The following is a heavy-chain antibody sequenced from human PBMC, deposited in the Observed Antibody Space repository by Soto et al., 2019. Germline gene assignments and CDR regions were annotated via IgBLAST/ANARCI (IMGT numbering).Heavy chain of an antibody. CDR1: GFTFDSYA. V-gene: IGHV3-23*01. CDR2: ISGSGAMT. CDR3: AKNFGYSYSYDMGDT. Sequence: GGSLRLSCAASGFTFDSYAMTWVRLTPGKGLEWVSTISGSGAMTYHADSVKGRFTVSRDNSRKTLYLQMNGLSAEDTDIYYCAKNFGYSYSYDMGDTWGQGTLVTVSS. J-gene: IGHJ5*02. D-gene: IGHD5-18*01.